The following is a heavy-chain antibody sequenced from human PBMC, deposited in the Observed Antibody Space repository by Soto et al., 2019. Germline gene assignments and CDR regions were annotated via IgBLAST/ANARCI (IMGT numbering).Heavy chain of an antibody. V-gene: IGHV3-11*05. Sequence: QVQLVESWGGLVRPGGSLRLCCEASGFTFTDYYMTWFRQAPGKGLEWLSYIDSSTKYTNYADSVKARFTITRDNANNSLYMQMNSMGADDPAVYYCAWEYCYNMDGWGQGTMVTVS. CDR1: GFTFTDYY. CDR3: AWEYCYNMDG. J-gene: IGHJ6*02. CDR2: IDSSTKYT.